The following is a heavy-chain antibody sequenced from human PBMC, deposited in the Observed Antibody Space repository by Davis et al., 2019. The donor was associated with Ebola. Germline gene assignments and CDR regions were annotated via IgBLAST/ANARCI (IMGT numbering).Heavy chain of an antibody. CDR3: ARHRGGNLLYYFDY. CDR1: GGSISSYY. CDR2: IYYSGKT. V-gene: IGHV4-59*06. D-gene: IGHD1-14*01. Sequence: PSETLSLTCTVSGGSISSYYWSWIRQHPGKGLEWIGYIYYSGKTYYNPSLKSRVTISLDTSKIQFSLKLSSVTAADTAVYYCARHRGGNLLYYFDYWGQGTLVTVSS. J-gene: IGHJ4*02.